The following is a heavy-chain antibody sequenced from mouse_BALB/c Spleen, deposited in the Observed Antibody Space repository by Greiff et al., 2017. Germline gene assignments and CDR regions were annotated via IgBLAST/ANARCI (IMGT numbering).Heavy chain of an antibody. Sequence: QVQLQQSGPGLVQPSQSLSITCTVSGFSLTSYGVHWVRQSPGKGLEWLGVIWSGGSTDYNAAFISRLSISKDNSKSQVFFKMNSLQANDTAIYYCARRNYGYWYFDVWGAGTTVTVS. CDR3: ARRNYGYWYFDV. CDR1: GFSLTSYG. CDR2: IWSGGST. V-gene: IGHV2-2*02. D-gene: IGHD1-1*02. J-gene: IGHJ1*01.